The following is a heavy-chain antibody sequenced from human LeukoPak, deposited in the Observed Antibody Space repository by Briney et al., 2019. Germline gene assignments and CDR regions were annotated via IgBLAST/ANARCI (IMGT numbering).Heavy chain of an antibody. V-gene: IGHV4-31*03. CDR3: ARALVATHYYYYYGMDV. D-gene: IGHD5-12*01. CDR1: GGSISSGGYY. Sequence: SQTLSLTCTVSGGSISSGGYYWRWIRQHPGKGLEWIGYIYYSGSTYYNPSLKSRVTISVDTSKNQFSLKLSSVTAADTAVYYCARALVATHYYYYYGMDVWGQGTTVTVSS. J-gene: IGHJ6*02. CDR2: IYYSGST.